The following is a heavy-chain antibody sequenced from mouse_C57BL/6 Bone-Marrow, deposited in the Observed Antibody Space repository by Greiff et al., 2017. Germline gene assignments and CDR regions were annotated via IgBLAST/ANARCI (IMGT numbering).Heavy chain of an antibody. J-gene: IGHJ4*01. CDR3: ARGCFYAMDD. V-gene: IGHV1-52*01. CDR1: GYTFTNYW. CDR2: IDPSDSET. Sequence: QVQLQQPGAELVRPGSSVKLSCKASGYTFTNYWMNWVKQRPIQGLEWIGNIDPSDSETHYNQKFKDKATLTVDKSSSTAYMQLSSLTSEVSAVYYGARGCFYAMDDWGQGTSVTVSS.